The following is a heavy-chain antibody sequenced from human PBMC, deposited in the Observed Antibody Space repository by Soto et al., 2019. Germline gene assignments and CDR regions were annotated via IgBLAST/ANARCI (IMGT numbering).Heavy chain of an antibody. J-gene: IGHJ4*02. V-gene: IGHV3-23*01. Sequence: PGGSLRLSCAASGFTFSSDAMSWVRQAPGKGLEWVSAISGSGGSTYYADSVKGRFTISRDNSKNTLYLQMNSLRAEDTAVYYCAKDILVQAPTMVRGVEGYFDYWGQGTLVTVSS. CDR3: AKDILVQAPTMVRGVEGYFDY. D-gene: IGHD3-10*01. CDR2: ISGSGGST. CDR1: GFTFSSDA.